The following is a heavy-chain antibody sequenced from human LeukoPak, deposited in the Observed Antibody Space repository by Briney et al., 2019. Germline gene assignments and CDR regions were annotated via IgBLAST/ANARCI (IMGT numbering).Heavy chain of an antibody. Sequence: PSETLSLTCTVSGGSISTTSYFWGWIRQPPGKGLEWIGSIYYSGNTYYNASLKRQVSISIATSKNQFSLRLTSVAAADTAVYYCARQTGSGLFILPGGQGTLVTVSS. CDR1: GGSISTTSYF. CDR2: IYYSGNT. J-gene: IGHJ4*02. D-gene: IGHD3/OR15-3a*01. V-gene: IGHV4-39*01. CDR3: ARQTGSGLFILP.